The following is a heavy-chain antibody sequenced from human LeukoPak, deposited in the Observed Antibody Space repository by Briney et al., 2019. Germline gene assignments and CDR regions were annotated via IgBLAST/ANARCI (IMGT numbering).Heavy chain of an antibody. J-gene: IGHJ4*02. CDR2: IYYSGST. D-gene: IGHD2-15*01. Sequence: SETLSLTCTVSGGSISPYYWSWIRQPPGKGLEWFGYIYYSGSTNYNPSLKSRVTISVDTSKNQFSLKLTSVTAADTAVYYCARRYCSGGSCYPDYWGQGTLVTVSS. CDR3: ARRYCSGGSCYPDY. CDR1: GGSISPYY. V-gene: IGHV4-59*01.